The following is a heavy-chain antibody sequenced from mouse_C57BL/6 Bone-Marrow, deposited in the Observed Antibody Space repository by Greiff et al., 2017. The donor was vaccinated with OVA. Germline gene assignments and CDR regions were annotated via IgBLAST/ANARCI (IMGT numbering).Heavy chain of an antibody. CDR2: ISYDGSN. CDR3: AREVYYGRGWFAY. V-gene: IGHV3-6*01. CDR1: GYSITSGYY. Sequence: DVKLQESGPGLVKPSQSLSLTCSVTGYSITSGYYWNWIRQFPGNKLEWMGYISYDGSNNYNPSLKNRISITRDTSKNQFFLKLNSVTTEDTATYYCAREVYYGRGWFAYWGQGTLVTVSA. J-gene: IGHJ3*01. D-gene: IGHD2-1*01.